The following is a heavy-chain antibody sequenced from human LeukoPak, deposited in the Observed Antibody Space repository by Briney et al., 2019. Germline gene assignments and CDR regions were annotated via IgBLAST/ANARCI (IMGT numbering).Heavy chain of an antibody. D-gene: IGHD2-2*01. CDR3: ARDIVVVPAAIGYYYYGMDV. V-gene: IGHV1-24*01. CDR1: GYTLTELS. J-gene: IGHJ6*02. CDR2: FDPEDGET. Sequence: ASVKVSCKVSGYTLTELSMHWVRQAPGKGLEWMGGFDPEDGETIYAQKFQGRVTMTTATSTSTAYMELRSLRSDDTAVYYCARDIVVVPAAIGYYYYGMDVWGQGTTVTVSS.